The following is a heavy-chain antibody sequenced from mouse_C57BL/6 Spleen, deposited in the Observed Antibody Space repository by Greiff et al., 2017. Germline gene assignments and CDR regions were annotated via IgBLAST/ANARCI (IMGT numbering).Heavy chain of an antibody. J-gene: IGHJ4*01. V-gene: IGHV1-82*01. CDR2: IYPGDGDT. Sequence: VQLQQSGPELVKPGASVKISCKASGYAFSSSWMNWVKQRPGKGLEWIGRIYPGDGDTNYNGKFKGKATLTADKSSSTAYMQLSILTSEDSAVYFCARSLYYYGSSYVDAMDYWGQGTSVTVSS. CDR1: GYAFSSSW. D-gene: IGHD1-1*01. CDR3: ARSLYYYGSSYVDAMDY.